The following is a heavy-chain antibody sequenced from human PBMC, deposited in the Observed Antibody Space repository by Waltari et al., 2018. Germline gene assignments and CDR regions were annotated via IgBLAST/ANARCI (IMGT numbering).Heavy chain of an antibody. J-gene: IGHJ4*02. CDR2: LDNNREGAT. CDR3: AKVEWGGYSGYVGDC. CDR1: GFTFSSPA. V-gene: IGHV3-23*01. D-gene: IGHD5-12*01. Sequence: EVQLLESGGALVQPGGSVRLSCAASGFTFSSPAISWVRQAPGKGLEWVSALDNNREGATFYADSVRGRFTISRDNSKNTLYLQMNSLRIEDTAVYYCAKVEWGGYSGYVGDCWGQGTLVTVSS.